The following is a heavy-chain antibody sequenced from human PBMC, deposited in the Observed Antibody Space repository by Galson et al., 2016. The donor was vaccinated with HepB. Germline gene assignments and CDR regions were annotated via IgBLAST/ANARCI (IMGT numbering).Heavy chain of an antibody. CDR1: GASISSSSW. J-gene: IGHJ1*01. V-gene: IGHV4-4*02. D-gene: IGHD3-3*01. CDR3: ARDLRSPVDH. CDR2: VYLGGST. Sequence: ETLSLTCGVSGASISSSSWWSWVRQTPGKGLEWIGEVYLGGSTNYNPSLRSRATISPDKSRSQFSLNLTSVTAADTAMYYCARDLRSPVDHWGQGTLVTVSS.